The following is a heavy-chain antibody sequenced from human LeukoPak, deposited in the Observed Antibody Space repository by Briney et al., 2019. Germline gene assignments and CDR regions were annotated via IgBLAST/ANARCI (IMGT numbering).Heavy chain of an antibody. D-gene: IGHD1-26*01. CDR1: GGSISSGSYY. CDR3: ASDIVGATWRYYYYGMDV. Sequence: SETLSLTCTVSGGSISSGSYYWSWIRQPAGKGLEWIGRIYTSGSTNYNPSLKSRVTISVDTSKNQFSLKLSSVTAADAAVYYCASDIVGATWRYYYYGMDVWGQGTTVTVSS. V-gene: IGHV4-61*02. CDR2: IYTSGST. J-gene: IGHJ6*02.